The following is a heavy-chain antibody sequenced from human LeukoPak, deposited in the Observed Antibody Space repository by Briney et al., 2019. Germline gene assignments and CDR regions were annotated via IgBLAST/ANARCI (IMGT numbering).Heavy chain of an antibody. CDR3: ARDEGVVPAAL. CDR2: IYYSGST. Sequence: SETLSLTCTVSGGSISSYHWSWIRQPPGKGLEWIGYIYYSGSTNYNPSLKSRVTMSVDTSKNQFSLKLSSVTAADTAVYYCARDEGVVPAALWGQGTLVTVSS. CDR1: GGSISSYH. V-gene: IGHV4-59*12. J-gene: IGHJ4*02. D-gene: IGHD2-2*01.